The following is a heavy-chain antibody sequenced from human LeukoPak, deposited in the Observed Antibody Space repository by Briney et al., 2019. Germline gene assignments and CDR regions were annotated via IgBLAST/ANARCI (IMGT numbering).Heavy chain of an antibody. J-gene: IGHJ6*03. Sequence: SETLSLTCTVSGGSLSSYKWSWVRQPAGQGLEWMGRIYTSGSTNYNPTIRSGGTVSVDTSKSQCSLKMRSVTAGETAVWYFAGIDWGSCRGVYYYYMDVWGKGTTVTVSS. CDR3: AGIDWGSCRGVYYYYMDV. CDR2: IYTSGST. D-gene: IGHD3-16*02. CDR1: GGSLSSYK. V-gene: IGHV4-4*07.